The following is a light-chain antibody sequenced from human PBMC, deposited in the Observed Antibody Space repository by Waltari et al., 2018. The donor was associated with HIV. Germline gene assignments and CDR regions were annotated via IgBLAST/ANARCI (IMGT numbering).Light chain of an antibody. V-gene: IGLV3-21*02. CDR2: DDS. CDR3: QVWDRLHVV. Sequence: SYVLAQPPSVSVAPGQKARVACGGSNIGSKRVHWYQQTPGQALVLVVYDDSVRPAGIPGRFSGSNSGNTATLTISGVDAGDEADYYCQVWDRLHVVFGGGTKLTVL. CDR1: NIGSKR. J-gene: IGLJ2*01.